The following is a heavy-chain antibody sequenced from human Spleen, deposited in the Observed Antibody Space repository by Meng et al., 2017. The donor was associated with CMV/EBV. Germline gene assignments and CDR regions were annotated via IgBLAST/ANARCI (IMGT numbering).Heavy chain of an antibody. Sequence: GGSLRLSCAASGFTFSNAWMTWVRQAPGKGLEWLARIKSKLNGETTDYAAPVKGRFTISRDDSRNTLYLQMNSLRAEDTAVYYCVRDSLEETGSFPYFYYYGMDVWGQGTTVTVSS. CDR3: VRDSLEETGSFPYFYYYGMDV. CDR2: IKSKLNGETT. V-gene: IGHV3-15*01. D-gene: IGHD3-9*01. J-gene: IGHJ6*02. CDR1: GFTFSNAW.